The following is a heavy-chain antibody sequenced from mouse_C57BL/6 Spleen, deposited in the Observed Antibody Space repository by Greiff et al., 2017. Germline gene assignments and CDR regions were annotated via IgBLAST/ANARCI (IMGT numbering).Heavy chain of an antibody. CDR3: ARLDYYGSSYRYFDV. D-gene: IGHD1-1*01. Sequence: QVQLQQPGAELVRPGSSVKLSCKASGYTFIRYWMHWVKQRPIQGLEWIGNIDPSDSETHYNQKFKDKATLTVDKSSSTAYMQLSSLTSEDSAVYYCARLDYYGSSYRYFDVWGTGTTVTVSS. V-gene: IGHV1-52*01. CDR2: IDPSDSET. J-gene: IGHJ1*03. CDR1: GYTFIRYW.